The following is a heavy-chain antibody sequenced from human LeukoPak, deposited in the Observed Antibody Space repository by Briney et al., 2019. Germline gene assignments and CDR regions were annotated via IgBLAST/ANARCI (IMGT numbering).Heavy chain of an antibody. D-gene: IGHD6-19*01. V-gene: IGHV3-9*01. CDR3: ARCVAGRFLDAFDI. CDR1: GFTFDDYA. J-gene: IGHJ3*02. Sequence: GGSLRLSCAASGFTFDDYAMHWVRQAPGKGLEWVSGISWNSGSIGYADSVKGRFTISRDNAKNSLYLQMNSLRADDTAVYYCARCVAGRFLDAFDIWGQGTMVTVSS. CDR2: ISWNSGSI.